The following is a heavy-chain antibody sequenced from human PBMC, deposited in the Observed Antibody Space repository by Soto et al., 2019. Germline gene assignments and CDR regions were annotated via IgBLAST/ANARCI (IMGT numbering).Heavy chain of an antibody. V-gene: IGHV3-23*01. D-gene: IGHD2-2*01. CDR1: GFGFTFSTSA. J-gene: IGHJ4*02. CDR2: FRESGRTT. CDR3: AKTRFVQLLPLPPWPPAF. Sequence: GGSLRLSCGASGFGFTFSTSAMSWVRQAPGKGLEWVSTFRESGRTTYYANSVKGRFTISRDNSKNTLYLQMNSLRAEDTAVYYCAKTRFVQLLPLPPWPPAFGGQGTLVTVSS.